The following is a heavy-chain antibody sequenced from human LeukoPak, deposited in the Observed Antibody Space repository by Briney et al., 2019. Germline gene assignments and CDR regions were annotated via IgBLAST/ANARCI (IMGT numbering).Heavy chain of an antibody. Sequence: MSSETLSLTCTVSGGSISSYYWSWIRQPAGKGLEWIGRIYTSGSTNYNPSLKSRVTLSVDKSKNQFSLKLSSVTAADTAVYYCARDHQQSNWFDPWGQGTLVTVSS. CDR3: ARDHQQSNWFDP. D-gene: IGHD4-11*01. V-gene: IGHV4-4*07. CDR2: IYTSGST. CDR1: GGSISSYY. J-gene: IGHJ5*02.